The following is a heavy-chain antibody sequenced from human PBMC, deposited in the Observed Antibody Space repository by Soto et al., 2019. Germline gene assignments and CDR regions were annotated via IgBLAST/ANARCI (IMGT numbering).Heavy chain of an antibody. J-gene: IGHJ4*02. V-gene: IGHV3-23*01. Sequence: GWSLRLSCAASGFTFSSYSMSWVRQAPGKGLEWVSAISGSGGSTYYADSVKGRFTISRDNSKNTLYLQMNSLRAEDTAVYYCAKDGAGYSSSDYWGQGTLVTVSS. D-gene: IGHD6-6*01. CDR2: ISGSGGST. CDR3: AKDGAGYSSSDY. CDR1: GFTFSSYS.